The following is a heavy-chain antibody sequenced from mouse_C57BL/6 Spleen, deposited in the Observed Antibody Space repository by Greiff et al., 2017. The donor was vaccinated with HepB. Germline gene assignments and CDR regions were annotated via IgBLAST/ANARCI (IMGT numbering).Heavy chain of an antibody. D-gene: IGHD2-1*01. CDR1: GFTFTDYY. J-gene: IGHJ1*03. V-gene: IGHV7-3*01. Sequence: EVLLVASGGGLVQPGGSLSLSCAASGFTFTDYYMSWVRQPPGKALEWLGFIRNKANGYTTEYSASVKDRFTISRANSTSILYLQMNARSAEDRATYNYARYIASYGIPDLYFDVWGTGTTVTVSS. CDR2: IRNKANGYTT. CDR3: ARYIASYGIPDLYFDV.